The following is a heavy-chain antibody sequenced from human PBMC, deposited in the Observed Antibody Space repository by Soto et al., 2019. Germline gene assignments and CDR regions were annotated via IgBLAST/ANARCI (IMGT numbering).Heavy chain of an antibody. J-gene: IGHJ4*02. V-gene: IGHV3-30-3*01. CDR2: ISYDGSNK. CDR1: GFTFSSYA. Sequence: QVQLVESGGGVVQPGRSLRLSCAASGFTFSSYAMHWVRQAPGKGLEWVAVISYDGSNKYYADSVKGRFTISRDNSKNTLYLQMSSLRAEDTAVYYCARGPLRYQLLCYFDYWGQGTLVTVSS. CDR3: ARGPLRYQLLCYFDY. D-gene: IGHD2-2*01.